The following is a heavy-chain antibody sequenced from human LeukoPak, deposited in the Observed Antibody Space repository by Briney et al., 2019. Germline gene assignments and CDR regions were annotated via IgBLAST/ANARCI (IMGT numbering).Heavy chain of an antibody. J-gene: IGHJ4*02. D-gene: IGHD4-23*01. CDR3: ARSAHGGNAGVFDY. Sequence: PSETLSLTCTVSGGSISSYYWSWIRQPPGKGLEWIGYIYYSGSTNYNPSLKSRVTISVDTSKNQFSLKLNSVTAADTAVYYCARSAHGGNAGVFDYWGQGTLVTVSS. CDR1: GGSISSYY. CDR2: IYYSGST. V-gene: IGHV4-59*12.